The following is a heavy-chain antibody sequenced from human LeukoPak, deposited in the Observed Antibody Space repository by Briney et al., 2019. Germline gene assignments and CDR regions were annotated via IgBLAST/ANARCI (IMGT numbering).Heavy chain of an antibody. Sequence: SETLSLTCTVSGYSISTGYYWDWIRQPPGKGLEWIGTFYHGGSTYYNPSLKSRVTISVDTSKNHFSLELSSVTAADTAVYFCARGRVSSSSWSSTYYYYYMDVWGKGTTVTVSS. CDR1: GYSISTGYY. V-gene: IGHV4-38-2*02. CDR3: ARGRVSSSSWSSTYYYYYMDV. J-gene: IGHJ6*03. CDR2: FYHGGST. D-gene: IGHD6-13*01.